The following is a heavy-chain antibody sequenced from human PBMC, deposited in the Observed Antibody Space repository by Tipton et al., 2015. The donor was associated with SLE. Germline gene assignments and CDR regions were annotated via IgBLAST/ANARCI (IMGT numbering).Heavy chain of an antibody. Sequence: TLSLTCTVSGGSISNSPYYWGWRRQPSWKGLEGIGSIHSSGPYYSPSLQSRGTMSLETSRNQFSLKVTSVTAADTAVYYCARHHQGSSSHYYYGMDVWGQGTTVTVSS. V-gene: IGHV4-39*07. CDR3: ARHHQGSSSHYYYGMDV. CDR2: IHSSGP. J-gene: IGHJ6*02. D-gene: IGHD6-6*01. CDR1: GGSISNSPYY.